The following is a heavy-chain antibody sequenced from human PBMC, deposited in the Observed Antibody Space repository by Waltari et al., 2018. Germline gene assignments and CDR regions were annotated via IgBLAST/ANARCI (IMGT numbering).Heavy chain of an antibody. Sequence: EVQLVESGGGLIQPGGSLRLSCAASGFTVRSNYKTWVRQAPGKGLEWLSVIYRGGSTYYADSVKGRFTISRDNSKNTLYLQMNSLRAEDTAVYYCARDPSGSYPGDYWGQGTLVTVSS. CDR1: GFTVRSNY. J-gene: IGHJ4*02. CDR2: IYRGGST. CDR3: ARDPSGSYPGDY. D-gene: IGHD1-26*01. V-gene: IGHV3-53*01.